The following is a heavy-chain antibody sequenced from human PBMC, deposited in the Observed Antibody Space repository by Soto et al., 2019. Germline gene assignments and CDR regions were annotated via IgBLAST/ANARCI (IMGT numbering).Heavy chain of an antibody. V-gene: IGHV3-23*01. CDR2: LLRSGSTT. J-gene: IGHJ5*02. CDR3: GTGAVRGDRIWYLDS. CDR1: GFTFTNYA. D-gene: IGHD4-17*01. Sequence: GGSLRLSCAASGFTFTNYAMTWARQPPGKGLEWVSSLLRSGSTTYYADSVKGRFTISSDISANSLYLQMDSLRAEDTAVYYCGTGAVRGDRIWYLDSWGPGTLVTVSS.